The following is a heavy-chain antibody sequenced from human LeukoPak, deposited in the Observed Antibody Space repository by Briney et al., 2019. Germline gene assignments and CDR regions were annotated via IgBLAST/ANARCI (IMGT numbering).Heavy chain of an antibody. D-gene: IGHD4-11*01. V-gene: IGHV3-15*01. CDR3: ARGDESLQRNDALDI. J-gene: IGHJ3*02. CDR1: GFTFSNAW. Sequence: PGGSLRLSCAASGFTFSNAWMRWVRQAPGKGLEWVGRIKSKTHGGTTDYTAPVRGRFTISRDDSKNTLYLQMDSLKTEDTAVYYCARGDESLQRNDALDIWGQGTMVTVSS. CDR2: IKSKTHGGTT.